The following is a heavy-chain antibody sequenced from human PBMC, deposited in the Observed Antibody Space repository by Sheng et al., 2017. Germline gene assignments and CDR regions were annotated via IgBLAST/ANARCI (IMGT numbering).Heavy chain of an antibody. CDR1: GGSFSGYY. D-gene: IGHD3-10*01. J-gene: IGHJ4*02. Sequence: QVQLQQWGAGLLKPSETLSLTCAVYGGSFSGYYWSWIRQPPGKGLEWIGEINHSGSTNYNPSLKSRVTISVDTSKNQFSLKLSSVTAADTAVYYCARIPRVRGVIMRSGFDYWGQGTLVTVSS. CDR2: INHSGST. CDR3: ARIPRVRGVIMRSGFDY. V-gene: IGHV4-34*01.